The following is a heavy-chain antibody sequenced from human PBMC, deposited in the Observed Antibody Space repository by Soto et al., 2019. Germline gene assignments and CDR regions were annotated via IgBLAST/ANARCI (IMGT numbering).Heavy chain of an antibody. V-gene: IGHV3-48*03. CDR2: ISSRDSTV. J-gene: IGHJ6*02. CDR3: ARVGIVVVTAPPYYYSLDV. CDR1: GFTFSTYE. Sequence: PGGSLRLSCEASGFTFSTYEMNWVRQAPGKGLEWVSYISSRDSTVYYADSVKGRFTISRDNAKNSLYLQMHSLRVEDTAVYYCARVGIVVVTAPPYYYSLDVWGQGTTVTVSS. D-gene: IGHD2-21*02.